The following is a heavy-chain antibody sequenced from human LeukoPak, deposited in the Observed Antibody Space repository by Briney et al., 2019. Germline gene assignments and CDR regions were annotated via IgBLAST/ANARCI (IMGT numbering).Heavy chain of an antibody. D-gene: IGHD3-9*01. CDR1: GFTFSGYW. CDR3: ARVLTGYYNFDY. J-gene: IGHJ4*02. Sequence: QSGGSLRLSCAASGFTFSGYWMHWVRQARGQGLVWVSRINSDGSSTTYADSVKGRFTISRDNAKNTLYLQMNSLRAEDTAVYYCARVLTGYYNFDYWGQGTLVTVSS. CDR2: INSDGSST. V-gene: IGHV3-74*01.